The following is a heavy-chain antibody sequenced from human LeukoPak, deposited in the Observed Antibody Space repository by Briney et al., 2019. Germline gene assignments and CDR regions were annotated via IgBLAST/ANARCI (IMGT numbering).Heavy chain of an antibody. Sequence: ASVKVSCKSSGYTFSRYGFSWVRQAPGQGLECLGWISAYSGNTKYAQNFQDRVTMTTDASTSTAYMELRSLTSDDTAVYFCARTHDYDNFPDYWGQGTLVAVSS. V-gene: IGHV1-18*01. CDR2: ISAYSGNT. CDR1: GYTFSRYG. D-gene: IGHD4-11*01. J-gene: IGHJ4*02. CDR3: ARTHDYDNFPDY.